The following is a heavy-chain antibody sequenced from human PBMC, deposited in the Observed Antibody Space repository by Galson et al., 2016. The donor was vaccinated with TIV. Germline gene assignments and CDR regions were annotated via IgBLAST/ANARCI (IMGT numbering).Heavy chain of an antibody. CDR3: ARERRHCGNECYLRYYFGMDV. CDR2: IDSDGGT. J-gene: IGHJ6*02. CDR1: GITVSDNY. Sequence: SLRLSCAASGITVSDNYLTWVRQAPGKGPEWVSIIDSDGGTHYANSVRGRFSISRDNSQHTLYLQMNTLRPEDTAVYYCARERRHCGNECYLRYYFGMDVWGQGTTVTVSS. D-gene: IGHD2-21*01. V-gene: IGHV3-66*02.